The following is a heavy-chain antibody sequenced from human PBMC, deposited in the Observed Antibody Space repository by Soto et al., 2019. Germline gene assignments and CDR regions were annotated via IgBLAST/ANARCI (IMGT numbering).Heavy chain of an antibody. CDR1: GYSISSSNW. V-gene: IGHV4-28*01. CDR2: IYYSGTT. CDR3: ARREIQGPIDY. Sequence: QVQLQESGPGLVKPSDTLSLTCAVSGYSISSSNWWGWIRQPPGKGLEWIGYIYYSGTTYYNPSLNSRVTMSVDTSKNQFSLKLTSGTAVDTAVYYCARREIQGPIDYGGQGTLVTVSS. J-gene: IGHJ4*02. D-gene: IGHD1-26*01.